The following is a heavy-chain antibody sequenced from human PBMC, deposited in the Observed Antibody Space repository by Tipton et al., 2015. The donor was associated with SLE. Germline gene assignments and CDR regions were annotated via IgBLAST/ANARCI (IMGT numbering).Heavy chain of an antibody. CDR1: GGSINIGGYY. V-gene: IGHV4-61*08. CDR2: IYYSGST. Sequence: LRLSCTVSGGSINIGGYYWTWIRQLPGKGLEWIGYIYYSGSTNYNPSLKSRVTISIDTSKNQFSLKLSSVTAADTAVYYCARGGIGGYDSFDYWGQGTLVTVSS. CDR3: ARGGIGGYDSFDY. J-gene: IGHJ4*02. D-gene: IGHD5-12*01.